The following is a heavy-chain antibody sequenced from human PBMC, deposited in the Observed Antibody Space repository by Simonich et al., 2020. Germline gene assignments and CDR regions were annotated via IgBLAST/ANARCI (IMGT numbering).Heavy chain of an antibody. CDR1: GFTFSSYA. CDR3: AKNLGERITMIVVGSDAFDI. CDR2: ISGSGGVT. V-gene: IGHV3-23*01. D-gene: IGHD3-22*01. Sequence: GGGLVQPGGSLRLSCAASGFTFSSYAMSWVRQAPGKGLEWVSAISGSGGVTYYADSVKGRFTISRDKSKNTTYLQMNSLRAEDTAVYYCAKNLGERITMIVVGSDAFDIWGQGKMVTVSS. J-gene: IGHJ3*02.